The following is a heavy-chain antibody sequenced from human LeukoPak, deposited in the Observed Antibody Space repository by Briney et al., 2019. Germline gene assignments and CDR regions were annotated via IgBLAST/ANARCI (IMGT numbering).Heavy chain of an antibody. D-gene: IGHD5-24*01. Sequence: GRSLRLSCLLYTFSLNNKYIRWVSPAPGRGREWVSVIYSVGSTYYPDSVKGRFTISRDNPKNTLSLQMNGLRAEDTPVYYCAGNLRWLPFVFCGEGSLATVSS. J-gene: IGHJ4*02. CDR3: AGNLRWLPFVF. V-gene: IGHV3-53*01. CDR2: IYSVGST. CDR1: TFSLNNKY.